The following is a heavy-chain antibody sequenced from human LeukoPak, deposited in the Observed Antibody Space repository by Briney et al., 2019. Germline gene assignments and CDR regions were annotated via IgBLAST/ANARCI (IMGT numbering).Heavy chain of an antibody. CDR3: ARAPGSSGYLTYFDY. CDR2: ISDYNGNT. D-gene: IGHD3-22*01. V-gene: IGHV1-18*01. Sequence: ASVKVSCKASGYTFTSYGISWVRQAPGQGLEWMGWISDYNGNTNYAQKLQGRVTMTTDTSTSTAYKELRSLRSDDTAVYYCARAPGSSGYLTYFDYWGQGTLVTVSS. CDR1: GYTFTSYG. J-gene: IGHJ4*02.